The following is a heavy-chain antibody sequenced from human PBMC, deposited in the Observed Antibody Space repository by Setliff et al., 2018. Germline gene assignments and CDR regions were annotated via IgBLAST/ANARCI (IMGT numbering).Heavy chain of an antibody. V-gene: IGHV4-61*09. CDR2: FHTGGAT. Sequence: SETLSLTCSVSGGSISSGGFYWSWIRQSAGRGLEWIGHFHTGGATDYSPSLKSRLTISVDTWENEVSLKLSSVTAADTAIYYCARGDQLGLDIWGQGTKVTVSS. CDR3: ARGDQLGLDI. CDR1: GGSISSGGFY. D-gene: IGHD3-3*02. J-gene: IGHJ3*02.